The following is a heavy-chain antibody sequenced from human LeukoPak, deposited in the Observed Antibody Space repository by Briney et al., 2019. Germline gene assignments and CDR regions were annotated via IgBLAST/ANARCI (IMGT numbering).Heavy chain of an antibody. CDR3: ARDRMVRGVKRYYMDV. J-gene: IGHJ6*03. CDR1: GGSISSGSYY. Sequence: SETLSLTCTVSGGSISSGSYYWSWIRQPAGKGLEWIGRIYTSGSTNYNPSLKSRVTISVDTSKNQFSLKLSSVTAADTAVYYCARDRMVRGVKRYYMDVWGKGTTVTVSS. CDR2: IYTSGST. V-gene: IGHV4-61*02. D-gene: IGHD3-10*01.